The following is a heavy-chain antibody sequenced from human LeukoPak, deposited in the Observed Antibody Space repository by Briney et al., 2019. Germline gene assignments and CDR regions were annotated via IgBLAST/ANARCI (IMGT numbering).Heavy chain of an antibody. CDR1: GYTFTSYD. CDR2: MNPNSGNI. J-gene: IGHJ4*02. CDR3: ARAGGYCGRISCPYYFDY. D-gene: IGHD2-15*01. V-gene: IGHV1-8*01. Sequence: ASVTVSFKASGYTFTSYDINGVRQATGQGGEGMGWMNPNSGNIGYAQKFQGRVTMTRNTSISTAYMELSSLRSEDTAVYYCARAGGYCGRISCPYYFDYWGQGSLVAVSS.